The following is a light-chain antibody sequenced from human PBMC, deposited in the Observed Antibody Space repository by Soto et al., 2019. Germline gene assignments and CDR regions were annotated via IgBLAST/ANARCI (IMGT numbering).Light chain of an antibody. CDR3: LLSYSGARYWV. V-gene: IGLV7-46*01. Sequence: QAVVTQEPSLTVSPGGTVTLTCGSSTGAVTGGHYSYWFQQKPGQAPRTLIYDTSNKHSWTPGRFSGSLLGGKAALALSGAQAEDEADYYCLLSYSGARYWVFGGGTKLTVL. J-gene: IGLJ3*02. CDR2: DTS. CDR1: TGAVTGGHY.